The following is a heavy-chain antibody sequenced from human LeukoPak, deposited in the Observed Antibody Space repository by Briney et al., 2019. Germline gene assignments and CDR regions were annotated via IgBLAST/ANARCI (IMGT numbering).Heavy chain of an antibody. D-gene: IGHD3-10*01. V-gene: IGHV1-2*02. CDR3: ARAEEYYGSGSYYHY. Sequence: ASVKVSCKASGYTFTGYYMHWVRQAPGRGLEWMGWINPNSGGTNYAQKFQGRVTMTRDTSISTAYMELSRLRSDDTAVYYCARAEEYYGSGSYYHYWGQGTLVTVSS. CDR1: GYTFTGYY. CDR2: INPNSGGT. J-gene: IGHJ4*02.